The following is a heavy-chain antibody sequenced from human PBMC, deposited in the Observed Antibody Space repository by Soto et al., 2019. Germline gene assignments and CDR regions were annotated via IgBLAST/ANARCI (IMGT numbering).Heavy chain of an antibody. D-gene: IGHD2-2*01. J-gene: IGHJ6*02. Sequence: SLGLSCAASEFTSSSEWMSWVRQAPGKGLEWVANIKQDGSEKYYVDSVKGRFTISRDNAKNSLYLQMNSLRAEDTAVYYCARDLYCISTSCYGYYYYGMDVWGQGT. V-gene: IGHV3-7*01. CDR3: ARDLYCISTSCYGYYYYGMDV. CDR1: EFTSSSEW. CDR2: IKQDGSEK.